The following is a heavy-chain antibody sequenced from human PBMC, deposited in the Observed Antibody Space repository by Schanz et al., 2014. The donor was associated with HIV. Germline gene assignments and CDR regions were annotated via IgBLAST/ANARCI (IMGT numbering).Heavy chain of an antibody. V-gene: IGHV1-8*02. CDR1: GYTFTGYY. J-gene: IGHJ4*02. CDR3: ASLVGATGLELDY. CDR2: VNPNSGNT. D-gene: IGHD1-26*01. Sequence: QVQLVQSGAEAKKPGASVKVSCKASGYTFTGYYMHWIRQATGQGLEWMGWVNPNSGNTGYAQKFQGRVTMTRNTSISTAYMELSSLRSEDTAVYYCASLVGATGLELDYWGQGTLVTVSS.